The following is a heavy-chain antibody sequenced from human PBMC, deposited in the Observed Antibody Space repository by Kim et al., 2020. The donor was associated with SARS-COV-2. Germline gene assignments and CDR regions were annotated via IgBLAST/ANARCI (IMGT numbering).Heavy chain of an antibody. V-gene: IGHV3-23*01. CDR3: AKGLIGIAMTGKLDY. Sequence: VSVKGRFTISKDHSKTTLYLQMNSLRVEDTALNYCAKGLIGIAMTGKLDYWGQGTLVTVSS. D-gene: IGHD6-19*01. J-gene: IGHJ4*02.